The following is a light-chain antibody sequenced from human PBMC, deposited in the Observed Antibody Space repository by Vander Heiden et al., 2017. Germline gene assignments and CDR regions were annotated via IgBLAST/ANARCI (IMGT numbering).Light chain of an antibody. CDR3: QQDDSTPST. Sequence: DIVMTQSPDSLAVSLGERATINCKSSQSVLYSSNNKNYLAWYQQKPGQPPKLLIYWASTRESGVPDRFSGSGSGRDFTLTISILQAEDVAVYYCQQDDSTPSTFGQGTKLEIK. CDR2: WAS. CDR1: QSVLYSSNNKNY. J-gene: IGKJ2*01. V-gene: IGKV4-1*01.